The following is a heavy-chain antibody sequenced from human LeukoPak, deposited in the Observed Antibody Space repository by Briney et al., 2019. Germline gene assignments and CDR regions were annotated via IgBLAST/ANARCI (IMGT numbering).Heavy chain of an antibody. CDR3: ARTWDGYYYYYMDV. Sequence: PSETLSLTCTVSGASVINYEWSWIRQPPGKGLEWVGYVYYSGRTNYNPSLESRVTISLDTSKNQFSLKLTSVPAADRAMYYCARTWDGYYYYYMDVWGKGTTVTVSS. V-gene: IGHV4-59*02. J-gene: IGHJ6*03. CDR1: GASVINYE. CDR2: VYYSGRT. D-gene: IGHD1-26*01.